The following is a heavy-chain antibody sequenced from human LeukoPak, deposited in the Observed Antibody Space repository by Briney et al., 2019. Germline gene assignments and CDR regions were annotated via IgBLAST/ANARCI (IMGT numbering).Heavy chain of an antibody. Sequence: SETLSLTCAVYGGSFSGYYWSWIRQPPGKGLEWIGEINHSGSTNYNPSLKSRVTISVDTSKNQFSLKLSSVTAADTAVYYWARGRRRRYYFDYWGQGTLVTVSS. D-gene: IGHD5-24*01. CDR3: ARGRRRRYYFDY. CDR1: GGSFSGYY. V-gene: IGHV4-34*01. J-gene: IGHJ4*02. CDR2: INHSGST.